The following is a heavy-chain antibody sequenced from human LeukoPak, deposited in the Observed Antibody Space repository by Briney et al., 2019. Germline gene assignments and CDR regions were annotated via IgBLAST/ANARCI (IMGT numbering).Heavy chain of an antibody. CDR2: IYYSGST. Sequence: SETLSLTCTVSGGSISSSSYYWGWIRQPPGKGLEWIGSIYYSGSTYYNPSLKSRVTISVDTSKNQFSLKLSSVTAADTAVYYCADLDYAYGMDVWGQGTTVTVSS. CDR1: GGSISSSSYY. V-gene: IGHV4-39*01. J-gene: IGHJ6*02. CDR3: ADLDYAYGMDV.